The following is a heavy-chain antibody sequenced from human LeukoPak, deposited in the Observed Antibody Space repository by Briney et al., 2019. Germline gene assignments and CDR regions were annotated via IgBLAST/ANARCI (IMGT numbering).Heavy chain of an antibody. CDR2: ISGSGGRI. Sequence: GGSLRLSCAASGFTFSSYAMSWVRQAPGKGLEWVSAISGSGGRIYYADSVKGRFTISRDNSKNTLYLQMNSLRAEDTAVYYCARARGPPMAPYYFDYWGQGTLVTVSS. V-gene: IGHV3-23*01. CDR3: ARARGPPMAPYYFDY. J-gene: IGHJ4*02. D-gene: IGHD5-24*01. CDR1: GFTFSSYA.